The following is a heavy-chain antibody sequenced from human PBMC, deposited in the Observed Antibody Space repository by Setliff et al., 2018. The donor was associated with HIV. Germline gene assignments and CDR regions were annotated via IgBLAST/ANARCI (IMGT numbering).Heavy chain of an antibody. V-gene: IGHV1-8*02. CDR3: ARGSSQFLEWLHEYYFDY. J-gene: IGHJ4*02. CDR2: MNPNSGNT. CDR1: GYTFTSYD. D-gene: IGHD3-3*01. Sequence: ASVKVSCKASGYTFTSYDINWVRQASGQGLEWMGWMNPNSGNTGYAEKFQGRVTMTRNTSISTAYMELSSLRPEDTAVYYCARGSSQFLEWLHEYYFDYWGQGTLVTVS.